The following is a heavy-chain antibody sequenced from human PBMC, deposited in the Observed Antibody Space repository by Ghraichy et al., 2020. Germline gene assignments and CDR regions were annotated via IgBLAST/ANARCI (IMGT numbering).Heavy chain of an antibody. Sequence: GGSLRLSCAASGFTVSSNYMSWVRQAPGKGLEWVSVIYSGGSTYYADSVKGRFTISRDNSKNTLYLQMNSLRAEDTAVYYCAREGWEVATILGGVRYFDYWGQGTLVTVSS. V-gene: IGHV3-53*01. D-gene: IGHD5-24*01. CDR2: IYSGGST. J-gene: IGHJ4*02. CDR3: AREGWEVATILGGVRYFDY. CDR1: GFTVSSNY.